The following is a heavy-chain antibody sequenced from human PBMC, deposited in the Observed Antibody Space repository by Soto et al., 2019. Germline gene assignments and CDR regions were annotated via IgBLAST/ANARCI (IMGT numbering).Heavy chain of an antibody. CDR2: ISSSSSYI. CDR3: ASLPVGYDILTGYPYGGYFDY. D-gene: IGHD3-9*01. Sequence: GGSLRLSCAASGFTFSSYSMNWVRQAPGKGLEWVSSISSSSSYIYYADSVKGRFTISRDNAKNSLYLQMNSLRAEDTAVYYCASLPVGYDILTGYPYGGYFDYWGQGTLVTVSS. V-gene: IGHV3-21*01. J-gene: IGHJ4*02. CDR1: GFTFSSYS.